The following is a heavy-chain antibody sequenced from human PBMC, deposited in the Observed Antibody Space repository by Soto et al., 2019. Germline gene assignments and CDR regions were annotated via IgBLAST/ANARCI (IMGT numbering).Heavy chain of an antibody. Sequence: QVQLVQSGAEVKKPGASVKVSCKASGYTFTAYYIQWVRQAPGQGLEFMGWINPKSGGTNYAQNFQGRVTMTRDTSINTAYMEVSRLRFDDTAVYYCATLVAAAHTFDYGGQGTLVTVSS. CDR3: ATLVAAAHTFDY. V-gene: IGHV1-2*02. CDR1: GYTFTAYY. CDR2: INPKSGGT. D-gene: IGHD6-13*01. J-gene: IGHJ4*02.